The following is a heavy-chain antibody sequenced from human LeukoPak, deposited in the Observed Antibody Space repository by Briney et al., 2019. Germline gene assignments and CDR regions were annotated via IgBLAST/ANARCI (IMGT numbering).Heavy chain of an antibody. V-gene: IGHV1-69*13. J-gene: IGHJ4*02. Sequence: ASVKVPCKASGGTFSSYAISWVRQAPGQGLEWMGGIIPIFGTANYAQKFQGRVTITADESTSTAYMELSSLRSEDTAVYYCARDHGIAAAGAFDYWGQGTLVTVSS. CDR2: IIPIFGTA. D-gene: IGHD6-13*01. CDR1: GGTFSSYA. CDR3: ARDHGIAAAGAFDY.